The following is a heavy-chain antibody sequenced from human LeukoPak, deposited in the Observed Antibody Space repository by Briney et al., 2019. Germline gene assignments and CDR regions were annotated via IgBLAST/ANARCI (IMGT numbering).Heavy chain of an antibody. D-gene: IGHD1-26*01. Sequence: GGSLRLSCAASGNTFSSYSMNWVRQAPGKGLEWVSSISSSSSYIYYADSVKGRFTISRDNAKNSLYLQMNSLRAEDTAVYYCARGSEWELLSCDYWGQGTLATVSS. J-gene: IGHJ4*02. CDR3: ARGSEWELLSCDY. CDR1: GNTFSSYS. CDR2: ISSSSSYI. V-gene: IGHV3-21*01.